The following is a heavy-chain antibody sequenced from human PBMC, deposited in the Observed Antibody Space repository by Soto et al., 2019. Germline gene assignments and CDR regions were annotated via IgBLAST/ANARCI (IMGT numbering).Heavy chain of an antibody. Sequence: PGGSLRLACATSGLSFITYSMNWVRQAPGKGLEWISYISSFSNTISYADSVKGRFTISADNAKNSLSLQMNSLRDEDTAVYYCARDFGYAFDIWGQGTMVTVS. J-gene: IGHJ3*02. D-gene: IGHD3-16*01. CDR1: GLSFITYS. CDR3: ARDFGYAFDI. V-gene: IGHV3-48*02. CDR2: ISSFSNTI.